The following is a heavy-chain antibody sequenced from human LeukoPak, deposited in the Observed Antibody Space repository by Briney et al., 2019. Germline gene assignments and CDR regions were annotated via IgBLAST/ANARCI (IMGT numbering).Heavy chain of an antibody. D-gene: IGHD5-18*01. CDR1: GFTFSSYG. CDR3: ARAHGGYSYAWNFDY. J-gene: IGHJ4*02. V-gene: IGHV3-30*03. Sequence: GGSLRLSCAASGFTFSSYGMHWVRQAPGKGLEWVAVISYDGSNKYYADSVKGRFTISRDNSKNTLYLQMNSLRAEDTAVYYCARAHGGYSYAWNFDYWGQGTLVTVSS. CDR2: ISYDGSNK.